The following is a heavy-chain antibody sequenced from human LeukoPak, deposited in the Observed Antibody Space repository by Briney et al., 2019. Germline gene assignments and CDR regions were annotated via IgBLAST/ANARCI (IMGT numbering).Heavy chain of an antibody. CDR1: AYSSTSYW. CDR3: ARRSGSDALDI. V-gene: IGHV5-51*01. Sequence: GESLKISCKVSAYSSTSYWIACVRQMPGKGLEWMGSIFSGDAYTTYSPSFQGQVTISADKSISTAYLQWRSLKASDTAMYYCARRSGSDALDIWGQGTMVTVSS. J-gene: IGHJ3*02. D-gene: IGHD3-10*01. CDR2: IFSGDAYT.